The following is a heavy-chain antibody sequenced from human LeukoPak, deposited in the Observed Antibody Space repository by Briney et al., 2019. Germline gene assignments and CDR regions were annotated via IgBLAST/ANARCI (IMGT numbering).Heavy chain of an antibody. CDR3: ARRPYYNI. D-gene: IGHD3-10*01. J-gene: IGHJ3*02. CDR1: GGSISSGFYY. Sequence: SETLSLTCTVAGGSISSGFYYWSWIRQPAGKGLEWIGRIYTSGTTNYNPSLKSRVTISVDTSKNQFSLKLSSVTAADTAVYYCARRPYYNIWGQGTMVTVSS. CDR2: IYTSGTT. V-gene: IGHV4-61*02.